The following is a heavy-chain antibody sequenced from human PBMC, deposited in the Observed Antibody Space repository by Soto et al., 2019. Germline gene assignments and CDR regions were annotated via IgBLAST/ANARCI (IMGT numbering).Heavy chain of an antibody. CDR3: ARRYGGNLDY. V-gene: IGHV4-59*08. CDR1: GGSISSYY. Sequence: QVQLQESGPGLVKPSETLSLTCTVSGGSISSYYWSWIRQPPGKGLEWIGYIYYSGSTNYNPSLKSGVPIPVNASKTLFSLKLSSVPAADRAVYYCARRYGGNLDYWGQGTLVTVSS. D-gene: IGHD2-15*01. J-gene: IGHJ4*02. CDR2: IYYSGST.